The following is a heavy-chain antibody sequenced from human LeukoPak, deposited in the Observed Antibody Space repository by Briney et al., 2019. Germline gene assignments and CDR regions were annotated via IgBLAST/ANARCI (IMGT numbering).Heavy chain of an antibody. CDR2: IYPGDAES. CDR1: GYSFAGYW. Sequence: PGESLKISCQCSGYSFAGYWIAWVRQLPGKALNWMGIIYPGDAESRYSPSFQGQVTMSVDKSISTAYLQWSSLKASDTAMYYCARPLGGDEGYNYIDYWGQGTLVTVSS. V-gene: IGHV5-51*01. CDR3: ARPLGGDEGYNYIDY. D-gene: IGHD5-24*01. J-gene: IGHJ4*02.